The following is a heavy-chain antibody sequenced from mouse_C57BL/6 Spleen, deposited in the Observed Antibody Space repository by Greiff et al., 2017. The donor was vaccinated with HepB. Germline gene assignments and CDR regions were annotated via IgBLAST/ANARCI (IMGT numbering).Heavy chain of an antibody. D-gene: IGHD2-3*01. CDR1: GFNIKDYY. CDR3: ALYDGYLYYFDY. V-gene: IGHV14-2*01. Sequence: EVQLQQSGAELVKPGASVKLSCTASGFNIKDYYMHWVKQRTEQGLEWIGRIDPEDGETKYAPKFQGKATITADTSSNTAYLQLSSVTYEDTAVYYGALYDGYLYYFDYWGQGTTLTVSS. J-gene: IGHJ2*01. CDR2: IDPEDGET.